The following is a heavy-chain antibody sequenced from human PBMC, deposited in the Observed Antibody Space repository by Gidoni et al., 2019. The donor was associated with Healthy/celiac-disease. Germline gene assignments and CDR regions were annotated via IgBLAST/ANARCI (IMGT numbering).Heavy chain of an antibody. CDR1: GGSISSSSYY. CDR2: IYYSGST. CDR3: ARQEVAYDSSGYYSVPSPIFDY. J-gene: IGHJ4*02. V-gene: IGHV4-39*01. D-gene: IGHD3-22*01. Sequence: QLQLQESGPGLVKPSETLSLTCTVSGGSISSSSYYWGWIRQPPGKGLEWLGSIYYSGSTYYNPSLKSRVTISVDTSKNQFSLKLSSVTAADTAVYYCARQEVAYDSSGYYSVPSPIFDYWGQGTLVTVSS.